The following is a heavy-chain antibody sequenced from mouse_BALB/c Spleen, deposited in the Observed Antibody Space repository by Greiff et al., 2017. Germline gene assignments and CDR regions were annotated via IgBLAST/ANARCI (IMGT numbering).Heavy chain of an antibody. V-gene: IGHV6-6*02. Sequence: EVQLVESGGGLVQPGGSMKLSCVASGFTFSNYWMNWVRQSPEKGLEWVAEIRLKSNNYATHYAESVKGRFTISRDDSKSSVYLQMNNLRAEDTGIYYCTRSTMITYYFDYWGQGTTLTVSS. CDR2: IRLKSNNYAT. CDR3: TRSTMITYYFDY. D-gene: IGHD2-4*01. CDR1: GFTFSNYW. J-gene: IGHJ2*01.